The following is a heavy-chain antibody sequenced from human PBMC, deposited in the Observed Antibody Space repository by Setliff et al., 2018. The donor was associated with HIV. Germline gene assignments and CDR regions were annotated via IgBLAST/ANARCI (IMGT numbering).Heavy chain of an antibody. D-gene: IGHD3-22*01. J-gene: IGHJ5*02. CDR3: ARGKNYYDSSGYHH. V-gene: IGHV4-59*01. CDR1: DDSMTSNY. CDR2: IYYSGST. Sequence: SETLSLTCTVSDDSMTSNYWSWIRQPPGKGLEWIGYIYYSGSTNYNPSLKSRVTISVDTSKNQFSLKLSSVTAADTAVYYCARGKNYYDSSGYHHWGQGTLVTVSS.